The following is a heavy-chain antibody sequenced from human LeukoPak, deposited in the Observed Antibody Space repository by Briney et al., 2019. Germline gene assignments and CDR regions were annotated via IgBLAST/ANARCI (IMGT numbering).Heavy chain of an antibody. D-gene: IGHD5-12*01. CDR3: SRRGASQYSGFDHFDY. CDR2: IRRKASGGTA. J-gene: IGHJ4*02. CDR1: GFTFGDYG. Sequence: PGGSLRLSCTASGFTFGDYGMSWFRQAPGKGLEWVAFIRRKASGGTAEYAASVRGRFTISRDDSKSIAYLQLNSLKTEDTAVYYSSRRGASQYSGFDHFDYWGQGTLVTVSS. V-gene: IGHV3-49*03.